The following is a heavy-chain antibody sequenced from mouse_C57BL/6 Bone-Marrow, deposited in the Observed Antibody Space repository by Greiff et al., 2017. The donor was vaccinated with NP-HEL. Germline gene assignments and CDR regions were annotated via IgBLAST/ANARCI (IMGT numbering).Heavy chain of an antibody. J-gene: IGHJ2*01. CDR3: TRRDDYGFDY. CDR2: IDPENGGT. CDR1: GYTFTDYD. Sequence: QVHVKQSGAELVRPGASVTLSCKASGYTFTDYDMHWVKQTPVHGLEWIGAIDPENGGTAYNQKFKGKAILTADKSSSTAYMELRSLTSEDSAVYYCTRRDDYGFDYWGQGTTLTVSS. D-gene: IGHD2-4*01. V-gene: IGHV1-15*01.